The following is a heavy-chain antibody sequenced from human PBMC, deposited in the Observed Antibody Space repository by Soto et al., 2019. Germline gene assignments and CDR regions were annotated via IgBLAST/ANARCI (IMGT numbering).Heavy chain of an antibody. V-gene: IGHV3-30-3*01. J-gene: IGHJ6*02. CDR1: GYTFSSYA. CDR2: ISYDGSNK. D-gene: IGHD5-18*01. CDR3: ARGGVMDTAGMDV. Sequence: GGSLRLSCAASGYTFSSYAMQWVRQAPGKGLEWVAVISYDGSNKYYADSVKGRFTISRDNSKNTLYLQMNSLRAEDTAVYYCARGGVMDTAGMDVWGQGTTVTVSS.